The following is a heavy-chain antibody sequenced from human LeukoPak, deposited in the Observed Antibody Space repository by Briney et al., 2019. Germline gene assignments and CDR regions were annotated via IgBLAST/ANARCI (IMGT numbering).Heavy chain of an antibody. CDR1: GHTFTAYY. J-gene: IGHJ4*02. CDR3: ARARSSGWYGGGWYYFDY. Sequence: ASVKVSCKASGHTFTAYYMHWVRQAPGQGLEWMGWINPNSGGTNYAQKLQGRVTMTTDTSTSTAYMELRSLRSDDTAVYYCARARSSGWYGGGWYYFDYWGQGTLVTVSS. V-gene: IGHV1-2*02. CDR2: INPNSGGT. D-gene: IGHD6-19*01.